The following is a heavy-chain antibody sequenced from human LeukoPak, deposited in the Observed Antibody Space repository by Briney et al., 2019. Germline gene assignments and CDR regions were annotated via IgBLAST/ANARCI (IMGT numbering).Heavy chain of an antibody. CDR2: INHSGST. V-gene: IGHV4-34*01. CDR3: ARGSGGTVTTYFDY. D-gene: IGHD4-17*01. Sequence: SETLSLTCTVSGGSFSGYYWSWIRQPPGKGLEWIGEINHSGSTNYNPSLKSRVTISVDTSKNQFSLKLSSVTAADTAVYYCARGSGGTVTTYFDYWGQGTLVTVSS. J-gene: IGHJ4*02. CDR1: GGSFSGYY.